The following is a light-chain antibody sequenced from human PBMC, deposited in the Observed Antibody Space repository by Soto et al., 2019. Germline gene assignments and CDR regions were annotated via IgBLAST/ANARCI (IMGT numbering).Light chain of an antibody. CDR1: QSLLHINGYHY. CDR3: MQGRETPLT. J-gene: IGKJ4*01. Sequence: DLVMTRSPLSLPVTPGEPASISCRSSQSLLHINGYHYLHWYLQKPGQSPQLLISLASNRASGVPDRFSGSGSGTDFTLKISRVEAEDVGVYYCMQGRETPLTFGGATRVEIK. CDR2: LAS. V-gene: IGKV2-28*01.